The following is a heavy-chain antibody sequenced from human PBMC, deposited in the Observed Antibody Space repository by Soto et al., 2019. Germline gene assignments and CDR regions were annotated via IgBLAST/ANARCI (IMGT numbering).Heavy chain of an antibody. CDR1: GFSFSTHY. CDR2: INRDSTVI. V-gene: IGHV3-48*01. Sequence: EEQLVESGGGLVQPGGSLRLSCAASGFSFSTHYMNWVRQTPGKGLEWVSSINRDSTVIKYADSVKGRFTISRDNARNSLSLQMNSLRAEATAVYYCLNGDYYVGPGTLVTVSS. J-gene: IGHJ4*02. CDR3: LNGDYY. D-gene: IGHD3-16*01.